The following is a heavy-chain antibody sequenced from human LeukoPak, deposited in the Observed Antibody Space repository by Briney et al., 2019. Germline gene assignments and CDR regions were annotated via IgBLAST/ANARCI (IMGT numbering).Heavy chain of an antibody. Sequence: SETPSLTCTVSGGSISSSSYYWGWIRQPPGKGLEWIGSIYYSGSTYYNPSLKSRVTISVDTSKNQFSLKLSSVTAADTAVYYCARQRKRWLPNFDYWGQGTLVTVSS. CDR1: GGSISSSSYY. J-gene: IGHJ4*02. D-gene: IGHD5-24*01. V-gene: IGHV4-39*01. CDR2: IYYSGST. CDR3: ARQRKRWLPNFDY.